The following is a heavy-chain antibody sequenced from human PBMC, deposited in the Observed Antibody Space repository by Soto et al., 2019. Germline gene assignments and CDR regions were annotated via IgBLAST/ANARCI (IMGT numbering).Heavy chain of an antibody. J-gene: IGHJ4*02. CDR1: GDSVSSDNW. Sequence: SETLSLTCAVSGDSVSSDNWWSWVRQPPGKGLECIGKIFHSGRTNYNPSLKSRVTISLDKSKNLFSLKLSSVTAADTAVYYCARSPYGDFEDFWGQGTLVTVS. CDR2: IFHSGRT. CDR3: ARSPYGDFEDF. V-gene: IGHV4-4*02. D-gene: IGHD4-17*01.